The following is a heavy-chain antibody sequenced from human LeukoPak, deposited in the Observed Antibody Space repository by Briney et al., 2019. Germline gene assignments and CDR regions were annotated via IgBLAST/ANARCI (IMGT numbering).Heavy chain of an antibody. V-gene: IGHV1-46*01. CDR2: INPSGSST. D-gene: IGHD6-13*01. J-gene: IGHJ4*02. Sequence: ASVKVSCKASGYTFTSYYMHWVRQAPGQGLEWMGLINPSGSSTSYAQKFQGRLSLTRDMSTSTDYMELSSLRSEDTAVYYCARSSIIAAAGPYYFDYWGQGALVTVSS. CDR1: GYTFTSYY. CDR3: ARSSIIAAAGPYYFDY.